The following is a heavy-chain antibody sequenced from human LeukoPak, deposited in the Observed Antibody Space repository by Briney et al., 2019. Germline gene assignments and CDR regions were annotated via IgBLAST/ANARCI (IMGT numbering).Heavy chain of an antibody. V-gene: IGHV3-53*01. CDR3: ARVGEGAAKD. D-gene: IGHD1-26*01. CDR2: IYSGGNT. J-gene: IGHJ4*02. Sequence: GGSLRLSCAASGFPFNSYWMTWVRQAPGKGLEWVSVIYSGGNTYYADSVTGRFTISRDNSKNTLYLQMNSLRAEDTAVYYCARVGEGAAKDWGQGTLVTVSS. CDR1: GFPFNSYW.